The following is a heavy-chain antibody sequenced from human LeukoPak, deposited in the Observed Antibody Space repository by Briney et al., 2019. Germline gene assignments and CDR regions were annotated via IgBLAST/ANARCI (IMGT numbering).Heavy chain of an antibody. CDR2: ISSFSTYI. J-gene: IGHJ4*02. D-gene: IGHD2-8*01. CDR3: ARDHGVILMIH. V-gene: IGHV3-21*01. Sequence: GGSLRLSYAAYGFTFSSYSMNWVRQAPGKGLEWVSSISSFSTYIQYADSVKGRFTISRDNAKNSVYLQMDSLRAEDTAVHYCARDHGVILMIHWGQGTLVTVSS. CDR1: GFTFSSYS.